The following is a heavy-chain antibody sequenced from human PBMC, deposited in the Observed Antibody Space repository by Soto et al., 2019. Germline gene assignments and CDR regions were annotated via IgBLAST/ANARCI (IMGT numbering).Heavy chain of an antibody. V-gene: IGHV4-39*07. CDR3: ARRGGGDYLFDS. CDR1: GDSISTSNYY. D-gene: IGHD4-17*01. CDR2: LFYSGGT. J-gene: IGHJ4*02. Sequence: LQLQESGPGLVKPSETLSLTCSVSGDSISTSNYYWGWIRQPPGKGLEWIGHLFYSGGTYYNPSLKSRVSISVDTSKNEFSLKLTSITAADTAIYFCARRGGGDYLFDSWGQGMLVTVSS.